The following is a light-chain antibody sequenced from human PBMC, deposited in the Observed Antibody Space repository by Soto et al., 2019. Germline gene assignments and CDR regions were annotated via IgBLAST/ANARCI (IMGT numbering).Light chain of an antibody. CDR1: QSISTW. CDR2: DAS. Sequence: DIQMTQSPSTLSASVGDRVTITCRASQSISTWLAWYQQKPGKAPKLIISDASNLENGVPSRFSGSGSGTEFTLTISSLQPDDFATYYCQHYNSYSEAFGQGTKVDIK. V-gene: IGKV1-5*01. CDR3: QHYNSYSEA. J-gene: IGKJ1*01.